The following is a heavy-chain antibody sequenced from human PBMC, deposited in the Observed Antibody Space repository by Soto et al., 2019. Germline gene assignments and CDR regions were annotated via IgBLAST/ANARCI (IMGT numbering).Heavy chain of an antibody. CDR3: ARGQYGDYDGYYYYYGMDV. D-gene: IGHD4-17*01. V-gene: IGHV4-39*07. Sequence: PSETLSLTCTVSGGSISSSSYYWGWIRQPPGKGLEWIGSIYYSGSTYYNPSLKSRVTISVDTSKNQFSLKLSSVTAADTAVYYCARGQYGDYDGYYYYYGMDVSGQGTTVTVSS. CDR2: IYYSGST. J-gene: IGHJ6*02. CDR1: GGSISSSSYY.